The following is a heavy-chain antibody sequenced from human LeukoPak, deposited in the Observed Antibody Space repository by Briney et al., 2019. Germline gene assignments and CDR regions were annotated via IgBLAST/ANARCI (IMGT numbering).Heavy chain of an antibody. Sequence: PSETLSLTCAVYGGSFSGYYWSWIRQPPGKGLEWIGEINHSGSTNYNPSLKSRVTISVDTSKNQFSLKLSSVTAADTAVYYCARVRYYDILTGYPAFDYWGQGTPVTVSS. CDR1: GGSFSGYY. CDR2: INHSGST. D-gene: IGHD3-9*01. J-gene: IGHJ4*02. V-gene: IGHV4-34*01. CDR3: ARVRYYDILTGYPAFDY.